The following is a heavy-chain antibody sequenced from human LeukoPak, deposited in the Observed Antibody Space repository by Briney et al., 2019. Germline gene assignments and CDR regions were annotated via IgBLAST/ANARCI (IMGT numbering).Heavy chain of an antibody. D-gene: IGHD2-21*01. CDR2: ISGSGDAT. CDR3: ARSDCGSDGCKLLNY. Sequence: GGSLRLSCAASGFTVSSNYMSWVRQAPGKGLEGVSAISGSGDATKYADSVKGRFTISRDNSKNTLSLQMSNLRAEDTATYYCARSDCGSDGCKLLNYWGQGILVTVSS. CDR1: GFTVSSNY. V-gene: IGHV3-23*01. J-gene: IGHJ4*02.